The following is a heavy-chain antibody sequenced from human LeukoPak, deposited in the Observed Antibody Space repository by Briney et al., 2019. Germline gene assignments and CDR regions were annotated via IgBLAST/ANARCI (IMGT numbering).Heavy chain of an antibody. CDR3: ARDREMDTYYDFWSGYPGFDY. D-gene: IGHD3-3*01. V-gene: IGHV3-7*01. J-gene: IGHJ4*02. CDR2: IKQDGSEK. Sequence: GGSLRLSCAASGFTFSSYWMSWVRQAPGKGLEWVANIKQDGSEKYYVASVKGRFIISRDNAKNSLYLQMNSLRAEDTAVYYCARDREMDTYYDFWSGYPGFDYWGQGTLVTVSS. CDR1: GFTFSSYW.